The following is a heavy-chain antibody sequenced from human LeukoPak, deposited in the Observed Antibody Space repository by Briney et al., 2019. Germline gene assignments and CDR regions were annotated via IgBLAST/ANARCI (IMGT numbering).Heavy chain of an antibody. CDR1: GASFTSYY. CDR2: MFYSGSP. J-gene: IGHJ4*02. V-gene: IGHV4-59*08. Sequence: PSETLSLTCTVSGASFTSYYWSWIRQPPGEGLEWIGYMFYSGSPSHSPSLKSRVSMSVDTSKNQLSLKLTSVTAADTAVYFCAGAVYGSGSHFFDYWGQGILVTVSS. CDR3: AGAVYGSGSHFFDY. D-gene: IGHD3-10*01.